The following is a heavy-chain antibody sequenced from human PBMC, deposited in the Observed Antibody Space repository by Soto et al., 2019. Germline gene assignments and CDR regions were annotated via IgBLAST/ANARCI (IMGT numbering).Heavy chain of an antibody. CDR3: ARWIDYYDSSGYPSFDY. V-gene: IGHV4-4*02. J-gene: IGHJ4*02. CDR1: GGSISSNNW. Sequence: SETLSLTCAISGGSISSNNWWTWVRQSPGKGLEWIGEIHHSESTNYNPSLNSRVTTSVDKSKNQISLKLTSVTAADTAVYYCARWIDYYDSSGYPSFDYWGQGTRVSVSS. CDR2: IHHSEST. D-gene: IGHD3-22*01.